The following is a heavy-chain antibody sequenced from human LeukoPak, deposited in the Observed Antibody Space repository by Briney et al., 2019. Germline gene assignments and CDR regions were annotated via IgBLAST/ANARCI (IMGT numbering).Heavy chain of an antibody. D-gene: IGHD2-15*01. CDR1: GFTFSSYA. V-gene: IGHV3-23*01. CDR2: ISGSGGST. J-gene: IGHJ1*01. CDR3: AKNVGDIVVVVAATASGFQH. Sequence: GGSLRLSCAASGFTFSSYAMSWVRQAPGKGLEWVSAISGSGGSTYYADSVKGRFTISRDNSKNTLYLQMNSLRAEDTAVYYCAKNVGDIVVVVAATASGFQHWGQGTLVTASS.